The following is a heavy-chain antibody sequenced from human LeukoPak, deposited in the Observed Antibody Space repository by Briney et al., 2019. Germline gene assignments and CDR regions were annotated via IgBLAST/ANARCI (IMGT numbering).Heavy chain of an antibody. CDR3: ARASHYYDSSGYYVDAFDI. CDR2: IYTSGST. J-gene: IGHJ3*02. V-gene: IGHV4-61*02. D-gene: IGHD3-22*01. CDR1: GGSISSGSYY. Sequence: SETLSLTCTVSGGSISSGSYYWSWIRQPAGKGLEWIGRIYTSGSTNYNPSLNSRVTISVDTSKNQFSLKLSSVTAADTAVYYCARASHYYDSSGYYVDAFDIWGQGTMVTVSS.